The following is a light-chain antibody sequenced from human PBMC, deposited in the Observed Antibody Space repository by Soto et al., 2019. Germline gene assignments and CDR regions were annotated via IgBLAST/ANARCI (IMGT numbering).Light chain of an antibody. CDR2: GAS. Sequence: EIVLTQSPGTLSLSPGERATLSCRASPSVSSSYLAWYQQKPGQAPRLLIHGASSRATGIPDRFSGSGSGTDFTLTISRLAPEDFAVYYGHQYDSSPLTFGGGTKVEIK. CDR3: HQYDSSPLT. J-gene: IGKJ4*01. CDR1: PSVSSSY. V-gene: IGKV3-20*01.